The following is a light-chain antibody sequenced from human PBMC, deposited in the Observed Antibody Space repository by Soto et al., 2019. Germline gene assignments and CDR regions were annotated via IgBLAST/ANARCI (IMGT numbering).Light chain of an antibody. CDR1: QSVNNF. Sequence: EVVLTQSPATLSLSPGDRAALSCRASQSVNNFLAWYQQKPGQTPRLLIYDASKRATGTPGRFSGSGSGTDFTLTISSLEPEDFAVYYCQQRSNWPPALSFGGGTKVDIK. CDR2: DAS. V-gene: IGKV3-11*01. J-gene: IGKJ4*01. CDR3: QQRSNWPPALS.